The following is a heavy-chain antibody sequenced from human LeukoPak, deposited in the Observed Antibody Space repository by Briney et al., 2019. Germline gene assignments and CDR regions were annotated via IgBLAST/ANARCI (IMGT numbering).Heavy chain of an antibody. J-gene: IGHJ4*02. CDR2: IGYEGSNK. CDR3: ASTSGWYEPIDY. D-gene: IGHD6-19*01. CDR1: GFTFSSYG. V-gene: IGHV3-33*01. Sequence: GRSLRLSCAAAGFTFSSYGMRWARQAPGKGLEWVAFIGYEGSNKYYADSVKGRFTISRDNSKNTLYLQMNSLRDEDTAVYYCASTSGWYEPIDYWGQGTLVTVSS.